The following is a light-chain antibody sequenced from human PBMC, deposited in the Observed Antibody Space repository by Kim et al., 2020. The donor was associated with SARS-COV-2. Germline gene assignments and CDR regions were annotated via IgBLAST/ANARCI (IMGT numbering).Light chain of an antibody. CDR3: QQRSNWVFT. CDR1: QSVSSY. V-gene: IGKV3-11*01. J-gene: IGKJ3*01. CDR2: DAS. Sequence: EIVLTQSPATLSLSPGERATLSCRASQSVSSYLAWYQQKPGQAPRLLIYDASNRATGIPARFSGSGSGTDFTLTISSLEPEEFAVYYCQQRSNWVFTFGPGTKVDIK.